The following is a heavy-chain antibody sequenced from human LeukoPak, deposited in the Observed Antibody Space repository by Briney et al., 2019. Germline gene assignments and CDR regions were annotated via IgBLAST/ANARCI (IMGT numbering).Heavy chain of an antibody. D-gene: IGHD3-16*02. CDR2: ISYDGSNK. CDR1: GFTFSSYG. J-gene: IGHJ4*02. CDR3: AKEDYDYVWGSYPVDY. V-gene: IGHV3-30*18. Sequence: GGSLRLSCAASGFTFSSYGMHWVRQAPGKGLEWVAVISYDGSNKYYADSVKGRFTISRDNSKNTLYLQMNSLRAEDTAVYYCAKEDYDYVWGSYPVDYWGQGTLVTVSS.